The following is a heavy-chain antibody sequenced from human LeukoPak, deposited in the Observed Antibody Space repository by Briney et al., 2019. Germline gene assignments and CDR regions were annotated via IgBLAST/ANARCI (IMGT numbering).Heavy chain of an antibody. J-gene: IGHJ3*02. CDR2: IYYSGST. D-gene: IGHD6-19*01. CDR1: GGSTSSSSYY. Sequence: PSETLSLTCTVSGGSTSSSSYYWGWIRQPPGKGLEWIGSIYYSGSTYYNPSLKSRVTISVDTSKNQFSPKLSSVTAADTAVYYCARHSSSGWPFLDAFDIWGQGTMVTVSS. V-gene: IGHV4-39*01. CDR3: ARHSSSGWPFLDAFDI.